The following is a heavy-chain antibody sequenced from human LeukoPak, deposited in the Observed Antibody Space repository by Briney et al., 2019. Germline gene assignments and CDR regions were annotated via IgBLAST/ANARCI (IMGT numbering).Heavy chain of an antibody. CDR3: ARGPGSSGGAYVGDY. CDR2: SDGGGSST. CDR1: GSTFSNHW. J-gene: IGHJ4*01. V-gene: IGHV3-74*01. D-gene: IGHD3-22*01. Sequence: QSGGSLRLSCAASGSTFSNHWMHWVRQVPGEGLVWVSRSDGGGSSTSYADAVKGRFSISRDNAKSTLYLQMNSLRADDTAVYYCARGPGSSGGAYVGDYWGHGTLVTVSS.